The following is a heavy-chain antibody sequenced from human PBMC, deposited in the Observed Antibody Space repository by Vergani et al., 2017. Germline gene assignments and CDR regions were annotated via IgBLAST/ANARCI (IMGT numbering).Heavy chain of an antibody. D-gene: IGHD6-19*01. CDR2: VSAGGGYS. V-gene: IGHV3-23*01. CDR1: GFTFSSYA. J-gene: IGHJ4*02. Sequence: EVQLLESGGGLVQPGGSLRLSCAASGFTFSSYAMSWVRQAPGKGREWVSTVSAGGGYSYYADSVKGRFTVSRDNSKNTVYLQMNSLRAGDTAVYYCAELAVAGTGVKYFDYWGQGTLVTVSS. CDR3: AELAVAGTGVKYFDY.